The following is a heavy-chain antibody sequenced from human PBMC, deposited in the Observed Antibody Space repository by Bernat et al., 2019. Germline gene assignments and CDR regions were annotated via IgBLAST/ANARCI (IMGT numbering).Heavy chain of an antibody. J-gene: IGHJ5*02. CDR3: ASQWLAMNWFDP. CDR1: GGSISSSSYY. Sequence: QRQGKEEGPGLVKPSERREGKGRGEGGSISSSSYYGGGRGQPPGKGLEWIGSIYYSGSTYYNPSLKSRVTISVDTSKNQFSLKLSSVTAADTAVYYCASQWLAMNWFDPWGQGTLVPVSS. D-gene: IGHD6-19*01. CDR2: IYYSGST. V-gene: IGHV4-39*01.